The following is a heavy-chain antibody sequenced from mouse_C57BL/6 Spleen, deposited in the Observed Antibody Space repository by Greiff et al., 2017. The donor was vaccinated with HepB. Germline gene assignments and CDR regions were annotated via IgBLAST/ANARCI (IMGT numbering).Heavy chain of an antibody. CDR2: IYPGDGDT. CDR1: GYAFSSSW. Sequence: QVQLQQSGPELVKPGASVKISCKASGYAFSSSWMNWVKQRPGKGLEWIGRIYPGDGDTNYNGKFKGKATLTADKSSSTAYMQLSSLTSEDSAVYFCAREVDYDAVAWFAYWGQGTLVTVSA. CDR3: AREVDYDAVAWFAY. J-gene: IGHJ3*01. D-gene: IGHD2-4*01. V-gene: IGHV1-82*01.